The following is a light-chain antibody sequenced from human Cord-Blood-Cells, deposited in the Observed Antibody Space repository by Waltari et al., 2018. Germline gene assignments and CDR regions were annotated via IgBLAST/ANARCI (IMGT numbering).Light chain of an antibody. V-gene: IGKV1-13*02. CDR2: DAS. J-gene: IGKJ4*01. CDR3: QQFNSYQRT. CDR1: QGISSA. Sequence: AIQLTQSPSSLSASVGDRVSITCRASQGISSALAWYQQKPGKAPKLLIYDASSLESGVPARFSGSGSGTDCTLTISSLQPEDFATYYCQQFNSYQRTFGGGTKVEIK.